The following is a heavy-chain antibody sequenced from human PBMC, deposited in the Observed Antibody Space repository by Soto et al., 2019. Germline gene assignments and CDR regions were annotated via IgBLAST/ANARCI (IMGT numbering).Heavy chain of an antibody. D-gene: IGHD3-10*01. CDR2: FRSGGDDGTT. CDR1: VFTFISYS. V-gene: IGHV3-23*01. J-gene: IGHJ4*02. CDR3: AKKVNSGPGSQYFDY. Sequence: PGWSLRLSCASSVFTFISYSMSWVRQAPGKGLEWVSGFRSGGDDGTTHYADSVKGRFTISRDNSKNTLFLQMDSLRAEDTAIYYCAKKVNSGPGSQYFDYWGQGTLVTVSS.